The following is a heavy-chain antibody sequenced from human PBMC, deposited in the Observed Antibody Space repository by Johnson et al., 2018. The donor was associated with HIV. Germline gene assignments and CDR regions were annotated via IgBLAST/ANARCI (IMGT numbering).Heavy chain of an antibody. Sequence: VQLVESGGNLVQPGGSLRLSCAASGLTFSSYGMHWVRQAPGKGLEWVSVIYSGGTTYSADSVKGRFTISRDNAKNTLYLQMNSLRAEDTALYYCARSGEGAAFDIWGQGTMVTVSS. CDR1: GLTFSSYG. CDR3: ARSGEGAAFDI. V-gene: IGHV3-NL1*01. J-gene: IGHJ3*02. CDR2: IYSGGTT.